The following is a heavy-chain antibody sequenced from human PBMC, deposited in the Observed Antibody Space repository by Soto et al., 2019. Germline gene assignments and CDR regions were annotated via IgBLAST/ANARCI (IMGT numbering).Heavy chain of an antibody. CDR1: GVSISSGGYY. Sequence: SETLSLTCTVSGVSISSGGYYWGWIRQHPGKGLEWIGNIYHSGRTYYNPSLKSRVIMSVDTSKNHFSLNLNSVTAADTAMYFCASVIGGGSEYYFDYWGQGTLVTVS. CDR3: ASVIGGGSEYYFDY. J-gene: IGHJ4*02. D-gene: IGHD5-12*01. V-gene: IGHV4-31*03. CDR2: IYHSGRT.